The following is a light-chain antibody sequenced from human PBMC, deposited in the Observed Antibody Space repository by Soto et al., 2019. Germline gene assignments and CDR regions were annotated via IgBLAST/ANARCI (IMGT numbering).Light chain of an antibody. CDR1: QSVTSNY. J-gene: IGKJ1*01. CDR2: GAS. CDR3: QQYGSSVWT. V-gene: IGKV3-20*01. Sequence: IVLTQSPGTLSLSPGERATLSCRASQSVTSNYIAWYQQKLGQAPRLILFGASSRATGIPDRFSGSRSGTDFSLTISRLEPEDFAVYYCQQYGSSVWTFGQGTKVEIK.